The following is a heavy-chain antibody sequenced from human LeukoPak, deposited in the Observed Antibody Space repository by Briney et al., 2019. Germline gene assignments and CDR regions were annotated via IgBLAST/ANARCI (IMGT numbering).Heavy chain of an antibody. J-gene: IGHJ4*02. V-gene: IGHV3-21*01. Sequence: GGSLRLSCAASGFTFSSYSMNWVRQAPGKGLEWVSSISSSGSYIYYADSVKGRFTISRDNAKNSLYLQMNSLRAEDTAVYYCARDHSGYESGYWGQGTLVTVSS. CDR3: ARDHSGYESGY. CDR2: ISSSGSYI. D-gene: IGHD5-12*01. CDR1: GFTFSSYS.